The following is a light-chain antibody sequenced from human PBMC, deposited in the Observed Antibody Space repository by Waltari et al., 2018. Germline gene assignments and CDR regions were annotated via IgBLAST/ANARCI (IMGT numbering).Light chain of an antibody. Sequence: QSALTQPASVSGSPGQSITISCTGTSTDVGSSNSVSWYQDLPAQGPKVIISDVSDRPSGVSARFSGSKSGNTASLTISGLQAEDEANYYCTSQSTNNVVLFGGGTKVTVL. J-gene: IGLJ3*02. CDR3: TSQSTNNVVL. CDR1: STDVGSSNS. CDR2: DVS. V-gene: IGLV2-14*03.